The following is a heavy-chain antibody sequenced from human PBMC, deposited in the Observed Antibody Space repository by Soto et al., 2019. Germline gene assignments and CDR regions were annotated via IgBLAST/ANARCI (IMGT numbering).Heavy chain of an antibody. Sequence: ASVKVSCKASGYTFTSYAMHWVRQAPGQRLEWMGWINAGNGNTKYSQKFQGRVTITRDTSASTAYMELSSLRSEDTAVYYCARLYSVYDPGGVWGQGTTVTVSS. J-gene: IGHJ6*02. D-gene: IGHD5-12*01. CDR2: INAGNGNT. CDR1: GYTFTSYA. V-gene: IGHV1-3*01. CDR3: ARLYSVYDPGGV.